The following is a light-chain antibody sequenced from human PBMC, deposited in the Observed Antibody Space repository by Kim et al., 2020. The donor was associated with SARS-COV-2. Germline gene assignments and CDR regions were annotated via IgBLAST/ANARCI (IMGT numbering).Light chain of an antibody. CDR2: QDS. CDR1: KLGDKY. J-gene: IGLJ2*01. V-gene: IGLV3-1*01. CDR3: QAWDTSTVV. Sequence: SYELTQPPSVSVSPGQTASITCSGDKLGDKYACWYQQKPGQSPVLVIYQDSKRPSGIPERFSGSHSGTTATLTISGTQAMDEADYYCQAWDTSTVV.